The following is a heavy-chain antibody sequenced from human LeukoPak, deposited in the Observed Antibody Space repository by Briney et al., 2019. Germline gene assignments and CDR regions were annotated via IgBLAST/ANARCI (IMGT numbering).Heavy chain of an antibody. CDR1: GGSISSGSYY. J-gene: IGHJ4*02. CDR3: AREGARLFDY. D-gene: IGHD6-6*01. CDR2: IYTSGST. Sequence: SETLSLTFTVSGGSISSGSYYWSWIRQPAGKGLEWIGRIYTSGSTNYNPSLKSRVTISVDTSKNQFSLKLSSVTAADTAVYYCAREGARLFDYWGQGTLVIVSS. V-gene: IGHV4-61*02.